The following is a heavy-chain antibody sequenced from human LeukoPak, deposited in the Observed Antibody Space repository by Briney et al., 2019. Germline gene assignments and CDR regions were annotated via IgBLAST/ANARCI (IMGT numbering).Heavy chain of an antibody. CDR3: ARAPYGSGSLHRPIFGY. CDR1: GFTFSSYA. CDR2: ISSNGGST. Sequence: GGSLRLSCAASGFTFSSYAMHWVRQAPGKGLEYVSAISSNGGSTYYANTVKGRFTLSRDNSKNTLYLQMGSLRAEDMAVYYCARAPYGSGSLHRPIFGYWGQGTLVTVSS. V-gene: IGHV3-64*01. D-gene: IGHD3-10*01. J-gene: IGHJ4*02.